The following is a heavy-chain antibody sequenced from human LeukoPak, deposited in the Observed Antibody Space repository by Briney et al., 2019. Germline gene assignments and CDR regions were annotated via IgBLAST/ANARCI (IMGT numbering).Heavy chain of an antibody. J-gene: IGHJ3*02. D-gene: IGHD2-21*01. Sequence: GGSLRLSCAASGFTFSSYSMNWVRQAPGKGLEWVSSISSSSSYIYYADSVKGRFTISRDNAKNSLYLQMNSLRAEDTAVYYCASDGSLGVVVIATGHAFDIWGQGTMVTVSS. CDR1: GFTFSSYS. CDR3: ASDGSLGVVVIATGHAFDI. CDR2: ISSSSSYI. V-gene: IGHV3-21*01.